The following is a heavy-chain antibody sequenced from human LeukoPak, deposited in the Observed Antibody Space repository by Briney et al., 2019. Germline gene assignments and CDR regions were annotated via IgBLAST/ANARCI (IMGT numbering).Heavy chain of an antibody. V-gene: IGHV4-59*01. CDR3: ARGGDSHGFVY. CDR2: FYYSGST. D-gene: IGHD5-18*01. J-gene: IGHJ4*02. Sequence: SETLSLTCTVSGGSISSYYWSWVRQPPGKRLEWIGCFYYSGSTNYNPSLKSRVTISVDTSKNQFSLKPSSVTAADTAVYYCARGGDSHGFVYWGQGTLVTVSS. CDR1: GGSISSYY.